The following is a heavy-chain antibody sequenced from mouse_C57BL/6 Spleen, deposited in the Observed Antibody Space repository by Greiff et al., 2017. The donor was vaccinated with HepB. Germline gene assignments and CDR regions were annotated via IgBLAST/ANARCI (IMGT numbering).Heavy chain of an antibody. J-gene: IGHJ2*01. V-gene: IGHV1-50*01. CDR3: ARGNCAGFYFGD. Sequence: QVQLQQPGAELVKPGASVKLSCKASGYTFTSYWMQWVKQRPGQGLEWIGEIDPSDSYTNYNQKFKGKATLTVDTSSSTAYIQLSSLTSEDSAVYYCARGNCAGFYFGDWGQGTTLTVS. CDR2: IDPSDSYT. CDR1: GYTFTSYW. D-gene: IGHD4-1*01.